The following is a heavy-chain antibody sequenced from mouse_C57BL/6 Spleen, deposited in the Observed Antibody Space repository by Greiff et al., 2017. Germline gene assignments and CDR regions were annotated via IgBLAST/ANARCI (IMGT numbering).Heavy chain of an antibody. CDR1: GFTFSSYA. CDR2: ISSGGDYI. D-gene: IGHD4-1*01. V-gene: IGHV5-9-1*02. CDR3: TRVKLGRNYAMDY. Sequence: EVQGVESGEGLVKPGGSLKLSCAASGFTFSSYAMSWVRQTPEKRLEWVAYISSGGDYIYYADTVKGRFTISRDHARNTLYLQMSSLKSEDTAMYYCTRVKLGRNYAMDYWGQGTSVTVSS. J-gene: IGHJ4*01.